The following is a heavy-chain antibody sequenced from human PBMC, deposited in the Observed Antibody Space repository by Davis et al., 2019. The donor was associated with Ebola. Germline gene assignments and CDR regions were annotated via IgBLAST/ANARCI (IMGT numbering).Heavy chain of an antibody. Sequence: MPSETLSLTCTVSSGSISSYYWSWIRQRPGKGLEWIGYIYYSGSTNYNPSLKSRVTISVDTSKNQSSLKLSSVTAADTDVYYCARFGEQLRFLEWLYFDYWGQGTLVTVSS. J-gene: IGHJ4*02. CDR2: IYYSGST. CDR1: SGSISSYY. D-gene: IGHD3-3*01. CDR3: ARFGEQLRFLEWLYFDY. V-gene: IGHV4-59*01.